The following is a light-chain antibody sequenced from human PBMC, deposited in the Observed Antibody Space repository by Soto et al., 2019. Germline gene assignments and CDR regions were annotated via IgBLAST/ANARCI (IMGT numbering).Light chain of an antibody. V-gene: IGKV3-20*01. J-gene: IGKJ1*01. CDR2: DAT. Sequence: EIELTQSPGTLSLSPGERATLSCRASQSVISSYLAWYQQKPGQTPRLLIYDATSRATGIADTFSGSGSGTNFILTISRLEPEDFAVYYCQQYGSSPPWTFGQGTKVEIK. CDR1: QSVISSY. CDR3: QQYGSSPPWT.